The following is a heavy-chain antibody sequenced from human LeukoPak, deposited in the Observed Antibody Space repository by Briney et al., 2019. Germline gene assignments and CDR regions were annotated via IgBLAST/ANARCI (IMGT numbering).Heavy chain of an antibody. V-gene: IGHV3-48*02. J-gene: IGHJ5*02. CDR2: ISSGSSTI. CDR3: ARGVRASTGNYWFDP. D-gene: IGHD3-9*01. CDR1: GFTFSSYS. Sequence: PGGSLRLSCAASGFTFSSYSMNWVRQAPGKGLEWISYISSGSSTIHYADSVKGRFTISRDEAENSLYLQMNGLRDEDTAVYYCARGVRASTGNYWFDPWGQGTLVTVSS.